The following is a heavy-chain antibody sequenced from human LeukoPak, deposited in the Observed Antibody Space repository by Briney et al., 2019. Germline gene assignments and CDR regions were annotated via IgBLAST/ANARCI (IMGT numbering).Heavy chain of an antibody. D-gene: IGHD3-9*01. V-gene: IGHV3-48*03. CDR3: ARVGYFDQSFDY. CDR1: GFTFSNYE. Sequence: GGSLRLSCAASGFTFSNYEMNWVRQAPGKGLEWVSYISSSGSTIYYADSVKGRFTISRDNAKKSLYLQMNSLRAEDTAVYSCARVGYFDQSFDYWGQGTLVTVSS. J-gene: IGHJ4*02. CDR2: ISSSGSTI.